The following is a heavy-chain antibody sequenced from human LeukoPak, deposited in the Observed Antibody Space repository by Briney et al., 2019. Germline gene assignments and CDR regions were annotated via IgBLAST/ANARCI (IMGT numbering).Heavy chain of an antibody. Sequence: GGSLRLSCAASGFTFSSYAMSWVRQAPGKGLDWVSAISCSGGSTYYADSVKGRFTISRDNSKNTLYLQMNSLRAEDTAVYYCAKDPSGRYCSGGSCHDDYWGQGTLVTVSS. V-gene: IGHV3-23*01. CDR2: ISCSGGST. J-gene: IGHJ4*02. CDR1: GFTFSSYA. CDR3: AKDPSGRYCSGGSCHDDY. D-gene: IGHD2-15*01.